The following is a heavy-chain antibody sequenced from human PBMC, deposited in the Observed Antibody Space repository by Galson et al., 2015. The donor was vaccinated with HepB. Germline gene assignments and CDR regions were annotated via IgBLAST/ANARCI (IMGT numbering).Heavy chain of an antibody. CDR1: GYTFTSYA. J-gene: IGHJ4*02. CDR2: INAGNGNT. V-gene: IGHV1-3*01. CDR3: ARDRQWLELGYYFDY. D-gene: IGHD6-19*01. Sequence: SVKVSCKASGYTFTSYAMHWVRQAPGQRLEWMGWINAGNGNTKYSQKFQGRVTITRDTSASTAYMELSSLRSEDTAVYYCARDRQWLELGYYFDYWGQGTLVTVSS.